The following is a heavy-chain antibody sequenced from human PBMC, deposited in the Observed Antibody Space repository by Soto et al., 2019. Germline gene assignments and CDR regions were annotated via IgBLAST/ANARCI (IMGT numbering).Heavy chain of an antibody. CDR1: GFSLSTSGVG. D-gene: IGHD6-13*01. CDR3: AHSRDSSSWRNFDI. CDR2: IYWDDDK. Sequence: QITLKESGPTLVKPTQTLTLTCTFSGFSLSTSGVGVGWIRQPPGKALEWLALIYWDDDKHYSPSLKTRLTITKATSTNRVVLTMTHMGPVDTATYYYAHSRDSSSWRNFDIRGQGTMVTVSS. J-gene: IGHJ3*02. V-gene: IGHV2-5*02.